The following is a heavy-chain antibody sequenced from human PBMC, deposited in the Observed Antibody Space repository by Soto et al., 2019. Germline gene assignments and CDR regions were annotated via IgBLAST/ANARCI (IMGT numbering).Heavy chain of an antibody. CDR1: GGSISSGSYH. CDR2: IYYSGSS. J-gene: IGHJ4*02. Sequence: QVPLQESGPGLVKPSQTLSLTCTVSGGSISSGSYHWSWIRQHPGKGLEWIGNIYYSGSSYCNPSLQSRATISIDTSKDQFSLRLGSVTAADTAVYYCARVEGSSYYFRHDCWGRGTLVTVSS. D-gene: IGHD1-26*01. V-gene: IGHV4-31*03. CDR3: ARVEGSSYYFRHDC.